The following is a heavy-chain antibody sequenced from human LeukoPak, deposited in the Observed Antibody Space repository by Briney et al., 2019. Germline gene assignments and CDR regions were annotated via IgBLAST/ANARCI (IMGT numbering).Heavy chain of an antibody. CDR1: GYTFTEYY. CDR2: VTLSTGDI. D-gene: IGHD6-13*01. CDR3: ARDIAPSGSWWFDS. Sequence: ASVKVSCKAPGYTFTEYYLHWLRQAPGQGLEWMGWVTLSTGDIYCAQNFQGRVTMTRDTSISTAYMQLGSLKSDDTAVYYCARDIAPSGSWWFDSWGQGTLVTVSS. J-gene: IGHJ5*01. V-gene: IGHV1-2*02.